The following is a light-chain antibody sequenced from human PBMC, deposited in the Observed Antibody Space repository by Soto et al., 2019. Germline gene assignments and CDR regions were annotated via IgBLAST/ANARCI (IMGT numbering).Light chain of an antibody. CDR1: QSISSY. V-gene: IGKV1-39*01. CDR2: AAS. CDR3: QQSVSSFLYP. J-gene: IGKJ2*01. Sequence: DIQMTQSPSSLSASVGDRVTITCRASQSISSYLNWYQQKPGKAPKLLIYAASSLQSGVPSRFSGRGSGTDFTLTIISLQPEDFATYYRQQSVSSFLYPFSQGTKRQI.